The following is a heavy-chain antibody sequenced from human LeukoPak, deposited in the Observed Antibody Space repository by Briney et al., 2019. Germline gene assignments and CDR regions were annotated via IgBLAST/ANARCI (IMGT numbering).Heavy chain of an antibody. Sequence: KSSETLSLTCAVYGGSFSGYYWSWIRQPPGKGLEWIGEINHSGSTNYNPSLKSRVTISVDTSKNQFSLKLSSVTAADTAVYYCARRIWYDFWSGSQYYYYYYMDVWGKGTTVTVSS. D-gene: IGHD3-3*01. V-gene: IGHV4-34*01. CDR1: GGSFSGYY. J-gene: IGHJ6*03. CDR2: INHSGST. CDR3: ARRIWYDFWSGSQYYYYYYMDV.